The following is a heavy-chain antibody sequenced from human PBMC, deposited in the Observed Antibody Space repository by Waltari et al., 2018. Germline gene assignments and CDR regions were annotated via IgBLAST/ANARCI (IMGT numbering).Heavy chain of an antibody. CDR1: GGSISSSSYY. CDR2: IYYGGSP. CDR3: ARSKGFWSGYLPDY. V-gene: IGHV4-39*01. J-gene: IGHJ4*02. D-gene: IGHD3-3*01. Sequence: QLQLQESGPGLVKPSETLSLTCTVSGGSISSSSYYWGWIRQPPGKGLEWIGSIYYGGSPHYNPSLKSRVTISLDTSMNQFSLKLSSVTAADTAVYYCARSKGFWSGYLPDYWGQGTLVTVSS.